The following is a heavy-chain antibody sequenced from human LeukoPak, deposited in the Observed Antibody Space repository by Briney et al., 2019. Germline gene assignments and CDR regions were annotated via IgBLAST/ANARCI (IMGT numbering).Heavy chain of an antibody. CDR2: INTNTGNP. J-gene: IGHJ5*02. CDR3: ARLGYCSGGSCYANWFDP. CDR1: GYTFTSYA. D-gene: IGHD2-15*01. Sequence: ASVKVSCKASGYTFTSYAMNWVRQAPGQGLEWMGWINTNTGNPTYAQGFTGRFVFSLDTSVSTAYLQISSLKAEDTAVYYCARLGYCSGGSCYANWFDPWGQGTLVTVSS. V-gene: IGHV7-4-1*02.